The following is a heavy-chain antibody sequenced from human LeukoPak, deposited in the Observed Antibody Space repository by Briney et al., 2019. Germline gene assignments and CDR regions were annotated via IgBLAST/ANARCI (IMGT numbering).Heavy chain of an antibody. CDR3: ARDYYDSRGEAVDI. CDR2: IYYSGNT. Sequence: SETLSLTCTVSGGSISSHYWSWIRQPPGKGLEWIGYIYYSGNTNYNPALKSRLTISVDTSKNQFSLRLTSVTAADTAMYYCARDYYDSRGEAVDIWGQGTMVTVSS. D-gene: IGHD3-22*01. CDR1: GGSISSHY. J-gene: IGHJ3*02. V-gene: IGHV4-59*11.